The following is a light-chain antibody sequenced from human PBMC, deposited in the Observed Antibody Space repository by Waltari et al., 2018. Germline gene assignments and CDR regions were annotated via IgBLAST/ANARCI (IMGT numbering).Light chain of an antibody. CDR1: QSVSRT. CDR2: DAS. CDR3: QKYGTRPAT. V-gene: IGKV3-20*01. J-gene: IGKJ1*01. Sequence: EIVLTQSPGTLSLSPGERATLSCRASQSVSRTLAWSQQKPGQAPSLLIYDASIRATGIPDRFSGSASGTDFSLTISRLEPEDFAVYDCQKYGTRPATFGQGTKVEIK.